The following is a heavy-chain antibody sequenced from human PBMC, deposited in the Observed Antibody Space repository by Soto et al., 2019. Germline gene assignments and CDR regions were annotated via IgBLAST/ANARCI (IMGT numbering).Heavy chain of an antibody. J-gene: IGHJ4*02. D-gene: IGHD1-26*01. V-gene: IGHV4-30-2*01. CDR1: GGSISSGGYS. CDR2: IYHSGST. Sequence: SETLSLTCAVSGGSISSGGYSWSWIRQPPGKGLEWIGYIYHSGSTYYNPSLKSRVTISVDRSKNQFSLKLSSVTAADTAVYYCARGGWNSGSYSLPSYYFDYWGQGTLVTVSS. CDR3: ARGGWNSGSYSLPSYYFDY.